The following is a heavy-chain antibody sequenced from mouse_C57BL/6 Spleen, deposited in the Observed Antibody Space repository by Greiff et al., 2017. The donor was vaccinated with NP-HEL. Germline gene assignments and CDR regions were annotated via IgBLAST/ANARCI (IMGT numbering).Heavy chain of an antibody. V-gene: IGHV1-76*01. Sequence: VQLQQSGAELVRPGASVKLSCKASGYTFTDYYINWVKQRPGQGLEWIARIYPGSGNTYYNEKFKGKATLTAEKSSSTAYMQLSSLTSEDSAVYFCARGGCFAYWGQVTLVTVSA. CDR2: IYPGSGNT. CDR1: GYTFTDYY. CDR3: ARGGCFAY. J-gene: IGHJ3*01.